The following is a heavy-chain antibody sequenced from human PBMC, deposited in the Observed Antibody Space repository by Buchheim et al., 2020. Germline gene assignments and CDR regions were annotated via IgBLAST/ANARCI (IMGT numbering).Heavy chain of an antibody. CDR3: ARGSYQTGWRGFSYYSMDV. D-gene: IGHD6-19*01. J-gene: IGHJ6*02. Sequence: HLQGSGPGLVRPSETLSLTCTVSGASINSGGYYWDWVRQPPGKGLEWVGHIYSGGSTYFHPSLKSRVTISFDSSNNQISLMLTSVTAADTGTYYCARGSYQTGWRGFSYYSMDVWGQGT. V-gene: IGHV4-39*07. CDR1: GASINSGGYY. CDR2: IYSGGST.